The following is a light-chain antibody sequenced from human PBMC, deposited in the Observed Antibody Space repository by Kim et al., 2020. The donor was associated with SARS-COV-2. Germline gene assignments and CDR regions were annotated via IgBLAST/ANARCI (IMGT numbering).Light chain of an antibody. J-gene: IGKJ5*01. V-gene: IGKV1-16*01. CDR2: GAS. CDR3: QQYSRFPIT. Sequence: DVQMTQSPSSLSASVGDRVTITCRASQDVGNYLAWFQQKPGKAPKSLIYGASILQSGLPSRFSGSGSGTIFTLTISTLQPEDFATYDCQQYSRFPITFGQVTRLEIK. CDR1: QDVGNY.